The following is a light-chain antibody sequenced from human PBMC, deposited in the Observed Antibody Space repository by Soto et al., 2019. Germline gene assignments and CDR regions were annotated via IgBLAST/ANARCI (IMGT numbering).Light chain of an antibody. V-gene: IGKV3-15*01. J-gene: IGKJ2*01. CDR2: GAS. CDR3: QQYNNWPYT. Sequence: VMTQSPATLSVSPGERATLSCRASQSVSSNLAWYQQKPGQAPRLLIYGASTRATGIPARFSGSGSGTEFTLTISSPQSEDFAVYYCQQYNNWPYTFGQGTKLEIK. CDR1: QSVSSN.